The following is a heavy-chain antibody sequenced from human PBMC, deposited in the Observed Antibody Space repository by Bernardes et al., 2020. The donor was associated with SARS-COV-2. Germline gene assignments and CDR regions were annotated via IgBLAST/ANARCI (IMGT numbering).Heavy chain of an antibody. V-gene: IGHV3-48*03. Sequence: GGSLRLSCAASGFTFSIHEMNWVRQTPGKGLEWVSYISNSGSTIYYADSVKGRFTISRDDAKNSLYLEMHSLRVEDTAIYYCATVGTSRRRDYFYDYWGQGTLVTVSS. D-gene: IGHD3-3*01. J-gene: IGHJ4*02. CDR2: ISNSGSTI. CDR3: ATVGTSRRRDYFYDY. CDR1: GFTFSIHE.